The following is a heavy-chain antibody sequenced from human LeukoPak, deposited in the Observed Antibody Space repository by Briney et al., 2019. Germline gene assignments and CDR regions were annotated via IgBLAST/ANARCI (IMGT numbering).Heavy chain of an antibody. J-gene: IGHJ4*02. Sequence: SGGSLRLSCGASGFMFNSYWMSWVRQAPGKGLEWVSAISGSGGSTYYADSVKGRFTISRDNSKNTLYLQMNSLRAEDTAVYYCAKEYYDFWSGYPHDYWGQGTLVTVSS. CDR2: ISGSGGST. V-gene: IGHV3-23*01. CDR3: AKEYYDFWSGYPHDY. CDR1: GFMFNSYW. D-gene: IGHD3-3*01.